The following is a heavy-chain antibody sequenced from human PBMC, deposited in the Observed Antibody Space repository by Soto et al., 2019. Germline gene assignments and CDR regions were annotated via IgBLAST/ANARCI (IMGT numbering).Heavy chain of an antibody. CDR3: ELGYYYDSSGYYGTYYFDY. CDR2: ISYDGSNK. V-gene: IGHV3-30*03. Sequence: CCAASGLTFSSYGMHLVRQAPGKGLEWLAVISYDGSNKYYSDSVNGRFTISRDNSKNTLYLQMNSLRAEDTAVYYCELGYYYDSSGYYGTYYFDYWGQGTLVTVSS. CDR1: GLTFSSYG. J-gene: IGHJ4*02. D-gene: IGHD3-22*01.